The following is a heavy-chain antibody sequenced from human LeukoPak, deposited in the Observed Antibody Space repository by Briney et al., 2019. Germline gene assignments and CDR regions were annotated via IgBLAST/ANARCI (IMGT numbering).Heavy chain of an antibody. J-gene: IGHJ4*02. CDR1: GFTFGDYA. D-gene: IGHD2-2*02. Sequence: GGSLRLSCTASGFTFGDYAMSWVRQAPGKGLEWVGFIRSKAYGGTTEYAASVKGRFTISRDDSKSIAYLQMSSLKTEDTAVYYCTRFISQLPYNYWGQGTLVTVSS. CDR2: IRSKAYGGTT. V-gene: IGHV3-49*04. CDR3: TRFISQLPYNY.